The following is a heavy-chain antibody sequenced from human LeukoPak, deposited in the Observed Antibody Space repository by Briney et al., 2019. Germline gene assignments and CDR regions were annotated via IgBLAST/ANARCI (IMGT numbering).Heavy chain of an antibody. J-gene: IGHJ3*02. Sequence: GRSLRLSCAASGFTFSSYEMNWVRQAPGKGLEWVSYISSSGSTIYYADSVKGRFTISRDNAKNSLYLQMNSLRAEDTAVYYCARDTPTWGSGSYYNAFDIWGQGTMVTVSS. CDR1: GFTFSSYE. CDR3: ARDTPTWGSGSYYNAFDI. D-gene: IGHD1-26*01. V-gene: IGHV3-48*03. CDR2: ISSSGSTI.